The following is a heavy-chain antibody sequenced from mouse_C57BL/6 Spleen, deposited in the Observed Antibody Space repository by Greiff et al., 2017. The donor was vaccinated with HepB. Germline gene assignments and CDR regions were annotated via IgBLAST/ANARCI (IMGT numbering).Heavy chain of an antibody. CDR3: ARGSYYYGSSYVYAMDY. V-gene: IGHV1-39*01. Sequence: LVEPGASVKISCKASGYSFTDYNMNWVKQSNGKSLEWIGVINPNYGTTSYNQKFKGKATLTVDQSSSTAYMQLNSLTSEDSAVYYCARGSYYYGSSYVYAMDYWGQGTSVTVSS. CDR2: INPNYGTT. D-gene: IGHD1-1*01. J-gene: IGHJ4*01. CDR1: GYSFTDYN.